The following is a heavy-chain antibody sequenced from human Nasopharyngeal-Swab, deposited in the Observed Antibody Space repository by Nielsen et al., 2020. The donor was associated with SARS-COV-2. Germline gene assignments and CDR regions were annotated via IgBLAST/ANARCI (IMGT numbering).Heavy chain of an antibody. J-gene: IGHJ4*02. Sequence: GGSLRLSCEGSGYSFTSYWIGWVRQMPGKGLEWMGIIYPGDSDTRYSPSFQGQVTISADKSISTAYLQWSSLKASDTAMYYCARYSGYDKLHFDYWGQGTLVTVSS. CDR1: GYSFTSYW. CDR2: IYPGDSDT. CDR3: ARYSGYDKLHFDY. D-gene: IGHD5-12*01. V-gene: IGHV5-51*01.